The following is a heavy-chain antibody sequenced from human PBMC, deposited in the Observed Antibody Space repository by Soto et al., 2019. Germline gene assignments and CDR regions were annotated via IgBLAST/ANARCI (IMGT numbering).Heavy chain of an antibody. CDR2: IWYDGSNK. Sequence: PGGSLRLSCAASGITFSSYGMHGVRQAPGKGLEWVAVIWYDGSNKYYADSVKGRFTISRDNSKNTLYRQMNSLRAEDTAVYYCATGQVRFPTRIPTTLIYYYYGMDVWGQGTTVTVSS. D-gene: IGHD3-10*01. J-gene: IGHJ6*02. CDR3: ATGQVRFPTRIPTTLIYYYYGMDV. V-gene: IGHV3-33*01. CDR1: GITFSSYG.